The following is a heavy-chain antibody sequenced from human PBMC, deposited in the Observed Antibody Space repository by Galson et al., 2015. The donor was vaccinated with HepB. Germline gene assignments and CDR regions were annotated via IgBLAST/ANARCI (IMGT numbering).Heavy chain of an antibody. CDR2: ISYDGSNK. D-gene: IGHD6-6*01. V-gene: IGHV3-30-3*01. CDR3: ARDLAARPRWYFDL. Sequence: SLRLSCAASGFTFSSYAMHWVRQAPGKGLEWVAVISYDGSNKYYADSVKGRFTISRDNSKNTLYLQMNSLRAEDAAVYYCARDLAARPRWYFDLWGRGTLVTVSS. J-gene: IGHJ2*01. CDR1: GFTFSSYA.